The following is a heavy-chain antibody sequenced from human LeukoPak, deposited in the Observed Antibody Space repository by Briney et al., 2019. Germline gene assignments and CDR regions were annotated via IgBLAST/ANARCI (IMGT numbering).Heavy chain of an antibody. V-gene: IGHV3-30*02. J-gene: IGHJ4*02. CDR1: GFTFSRYG. CDR2: IRYDGSDK. D-gene: IGHD3-10*01. Sequence: HPGGSLRLSCAASGFTFSRYGMHWVRQAPGKGLEWVAFIRYDGSDKSYADSVKGRFTISRDNVKNSLYLQMNSLRAEDTAVYYCAREEVGWFGEFHFDYWGQGTLVTVSS. CDR3: AREEVGWFGEFHFDY.